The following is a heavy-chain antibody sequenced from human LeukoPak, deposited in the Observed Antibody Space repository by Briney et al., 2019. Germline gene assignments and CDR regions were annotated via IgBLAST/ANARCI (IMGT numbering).Heavy chain of an antibody. D-gene: IGHD4-17*01. V-gene: IGHV4-39*07. CDR3: ARYGLNWFDP. Sequence: PSETLSLTCAVSGGSISSSSYYWGWIRQPPGKGLEWIGSIYYSGSTYYNPSLKSRVTISVDTSKNQFSLKLSSVTAADTAVYYCARYGLNWFDPWGQGTLVTVSS. CDR1: GGSISSSSYY. CDR2: IYYSGST. J-gene: IGHJ5*02.